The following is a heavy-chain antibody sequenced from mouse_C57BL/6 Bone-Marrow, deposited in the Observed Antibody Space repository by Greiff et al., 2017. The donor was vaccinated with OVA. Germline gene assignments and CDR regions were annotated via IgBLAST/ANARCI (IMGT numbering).Heavy chain of an antibody. CDR1: GYTFTDYN. Sequence: EVQLQQSGPELVKPGASVKIPCKASGYTFTDYNMDWVKQSHGKSLEWIGDINPNNGGTIYNQKFKGKATLTVDKSSSTAYMELRSLTSEDTAVYYCARRENGYYFSAWFAYWGQGTLVTVSA. CDR2: INPNNGGT. V-gene: IGHV1-18*01. D-gene: IGHD2-3*01. CDR3: ARRENGYYFSAWFAY. J-gene: IGHJ3*01.